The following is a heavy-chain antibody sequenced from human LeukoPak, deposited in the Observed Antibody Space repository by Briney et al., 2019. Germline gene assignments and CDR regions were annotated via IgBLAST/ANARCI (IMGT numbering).Heavy chain of an antibody. CDR1: GGTFSSYA. CDR2: IIPIFGTA. D-gene: IGHD6-19*01. CDR3: ASRFWSSGWYRDSFDI. Sequence: SVKVSCKASGGTFSSYAISWVRQAPGQGLEWMGRIIPIFGTANYAQKFQGRVTITTDESTSTAYMELSSLRSEDTAVYYCASRFWSSGWYRDSFDIWGQGTMVTVSS. V-gene: IGHV1-69*05. J-gene: IGHJ3*02.